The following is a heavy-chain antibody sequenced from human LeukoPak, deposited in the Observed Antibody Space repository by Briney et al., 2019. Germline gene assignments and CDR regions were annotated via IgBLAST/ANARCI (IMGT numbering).Heavy chain of an antibody. CDR2: ISGSGGST. V-gene: IGHV3-23*01. J-gene: IGHJ3*02. D-gene: IGHD3-22*01. CDR3: AKVRMITMIAYDAFDI. CDR1: GFTFSSYA. Sequence: GGSLRLSCAASGFTFSSYAMSWVRQAPGKGLEWVSAISGSGGSTYYADSVKGRFTISRDNSKNTLYLQMNSLRAEDTAVYYCAKVRMITMIAYDAFDIWGQGSMVTVSS.